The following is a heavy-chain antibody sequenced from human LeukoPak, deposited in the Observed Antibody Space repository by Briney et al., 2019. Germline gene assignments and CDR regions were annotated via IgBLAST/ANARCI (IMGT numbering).Heavy chain of an antibody. J-gene: IGHJ4*02. CDR1: GYTFTGYY. CDR2: ISAYNGNT. Sequence: ASVKVSCKASGYTFTGYYMHRVRQAPGQGLEWMRWISAYNGNTNYAQKLQGRVTMTTDTSTSTAYMELRSLRSDDTAVYYCARSTYYYDSSGQPEYWGQGTLVTVSS. CDR3: ARSTYYYDSSGQPEY. V-gene: IGHV1-18*04. D-gene: IGHD3-22*01.